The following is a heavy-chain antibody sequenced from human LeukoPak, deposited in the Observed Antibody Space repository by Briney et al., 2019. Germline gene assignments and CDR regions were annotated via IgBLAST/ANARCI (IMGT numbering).Heavy chain of an antibody. J-gene: IGHJ4*02. CDR1: GFTFSSYA. V-gene: IGHV3-23*01. D-gene: IGHD3-22*01. CDR3: AKDPFDTYYDDSSGRYSIDY. Sequence: GGSLRLSCAASGFTFSSYAMSWVRQAPGKGLEWVSAISGSGGSTYYADSVKGRFTISRDNSENTLYLQMNSLRAEDTAVYYCAKDPFDTYYDDSSGRYSIDYWGQGTLVTVSS. CDR2: ISGSGGST.